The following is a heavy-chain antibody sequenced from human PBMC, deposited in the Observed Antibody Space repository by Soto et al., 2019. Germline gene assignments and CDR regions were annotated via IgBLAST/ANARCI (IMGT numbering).Heavy chain of an antibody. CDR3: AAWAEGATEVH. V-gene: IGHV3-33*01. Sequence: QVQLVESGGGVVQPGRSLRLSCETSGFSFSVYGMHWVRQAPGKGLEWVAVIWYDASKKFYADSVEGRFTISRDNSKAILYLQMNSLRAEDTAVYYCAAWAEGATEVHWGQGTLVTVSS. CDR1: GFSFSVYG. D-gene: IGHD2-15*01. J-gene: IGHJ4*02. CDR2: IWYDASKK.